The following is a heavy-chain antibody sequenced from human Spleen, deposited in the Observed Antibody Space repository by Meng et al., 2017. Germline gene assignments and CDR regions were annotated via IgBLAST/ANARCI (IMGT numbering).Heavy chain of an antibody. CDR2: IYPGDSET. Sequence: GESLKISCKGSGYSFTSYWIGWVRQMPGKGLEWMGIIYPGDSETRYSPSFQGQVTISVDKSISTAYLQWSSLKASDTAMYYCARRDYWYNYGMDVWGQGTMVTVSS. CDR3: ARRDYWYNYGMDV. J-gene: IGHJ6*02. CDR1: GYSFTSYW. V-gene: IGHV5-51*01.